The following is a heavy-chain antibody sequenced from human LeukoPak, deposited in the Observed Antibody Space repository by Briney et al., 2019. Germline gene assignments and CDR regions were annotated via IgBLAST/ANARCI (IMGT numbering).Heavy chain of an antibody. CDR1: GFTFINYY. D-gene: IGHD1-26*01. CDR2: ISSSGSTI. V-gene: IGHV3-11*04. Sequence: PGGSLRLSCAASGFTFINYYKSWIRQAPGKGLEWVSYISSSGSTIYYADSVKGRFTISRDNAKNSLYLQMNSLRAEDTAVYYCARANTVGAWSYFDYWGQGTLVTVSS. J-gene: IGHJ4*02. CDR3: ARANTVGAWSYFDY.